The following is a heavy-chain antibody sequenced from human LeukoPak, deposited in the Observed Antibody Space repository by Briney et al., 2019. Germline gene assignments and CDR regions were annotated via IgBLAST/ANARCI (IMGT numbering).Heavy chain of an antibody. J-gene: IGHJ6*02. CDR2: IYSGGST. V-gene: IGHV3-53*01. CDR3: VRDQMIGGTGSYYYYGMDV. D-gene: IGHD4-23*01. Sequence: PGGSLRLSCAASGFTVSSNYMSWVRQAPGKGLEWVSVIYSGGSTYYADSVKGRFTISRDNSKNTLYLQMNSLRAEDTAVYYCVRDQMIGGTGSYYYYGMDVWGQGTTVTVSS. CDR1: GFTVSSNY.